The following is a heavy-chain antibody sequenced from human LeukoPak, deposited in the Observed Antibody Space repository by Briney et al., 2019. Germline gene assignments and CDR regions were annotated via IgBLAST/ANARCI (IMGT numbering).Heavy chain of an antibody. J-gene: IGHJ6*02. V-gene: IGHV3-73*01. CDR2: IRSKANNYAT. CDR3: TRLRGSSGSWGPALNGMDV. Sequence: GGSPRLSCAASGFTFSGSAMHWVRQASGKGLEWLGRIRSKANNYATAYAAPVKGRFTPSRDDSKNTAYLQMNSLKTEDTAVYYCTRLRGSSGSWGPALNGMDVWGPGTTVTVSS. CDR1: GFTFSGSA. D-gene: IGHD5-12*01.